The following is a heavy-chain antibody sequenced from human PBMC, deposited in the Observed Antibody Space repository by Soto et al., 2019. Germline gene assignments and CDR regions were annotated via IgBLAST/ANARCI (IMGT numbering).Heavy chain of an antibody. J-gene: IGHJ4*02. D-gene: IGHD3-22*01. V-gene: IGHV3-33*01. Sequence: QVQLVESGGGVVQPGRSLRLSCAASGFTFSSYGMHWVRQAPGKGLEWVAVIWSDGSNKYYADSVKGRFTISRDNSKNTLYLQMNSLRADDTAVYSCARYSYDSSGYYPLWGQGTLVTVSS. CDR1: GFTFSSYG. CDR3: ARYSYDSSGYYPL. CDR2: IWSDGSNK.